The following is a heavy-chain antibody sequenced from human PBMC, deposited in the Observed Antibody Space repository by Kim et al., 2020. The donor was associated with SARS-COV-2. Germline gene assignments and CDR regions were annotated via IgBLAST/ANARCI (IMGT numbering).Heavy chain of an antibody. CDR2: INTNTGNP. CDR3: AASSANSSSSGGFDY. Sequence: ASVKVSCKASGYTFTSYAMNWVRQAPGQGLEWMGWINTNTGNPTYAQGFTGRFVFSLDTSVSTAYLQISSLKAEDTAVYYCAASSANSSSSGGFDYWGQGTLVTVSS. V-gene: IGHV7-4-1*02. D-gene: IGHD6-6*01. J-gene: IGHJ4*02. CDR1: GYTFTSYA.